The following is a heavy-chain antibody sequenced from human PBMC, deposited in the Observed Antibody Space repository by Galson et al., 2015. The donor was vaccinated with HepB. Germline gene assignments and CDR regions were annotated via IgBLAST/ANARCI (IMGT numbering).Heavy chain of an antibody. D-gene: IGHD3-3*01. CDR3: ARVGWSRVPYFDY. Sequence: SLRLSCAASGFTFSSHWMHWVRHVPGKGLVWVSRVDNDGSSTSYADSVKGRFTISRDNAKNALYLQMSSLRAEDTAMYYCARVGWSRVPYFDYWGQGTLVTVSS. CDR1: GFTFSSHW. J-gene: IGHJ4*02. V-gene: IGHV3-74*01. CDR2: VDNDGSST.